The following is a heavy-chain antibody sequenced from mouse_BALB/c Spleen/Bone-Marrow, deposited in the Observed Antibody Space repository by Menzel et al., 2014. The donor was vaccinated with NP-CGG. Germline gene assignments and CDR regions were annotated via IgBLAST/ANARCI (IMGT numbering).Heavy chain of an antibody. CDR1: GFTFSSYG. V-gene: IGHV5-6-3*01. Sequence: DVKLVESGGGLVQPGGSLKLSCAASGFTFSSYGMSWVRQTPDKRLELVATINSNGGSTYYPDSVKGRFTISRDNAKNTLYLQMSSLKSEDTAMYYCARDSNDYRGQGTTLPVSS. CDR2: INSNGGST. J-gene: IGHJ2*01. CDR3: ARDSNDY.